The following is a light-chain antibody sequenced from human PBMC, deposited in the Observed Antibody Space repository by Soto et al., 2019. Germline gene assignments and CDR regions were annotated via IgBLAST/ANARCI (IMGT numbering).Light chain of an antibody. CDR1: TGAVTSGHY. CDR2: DTR. CDR3: LLFHSGARV. V-gene: IGLV7-46*01. J-gene: IGLJ3*02. Sequence: QAVVTQEPSLTVSPGGTVTLTCGSSTGAVTSGHYPYWFQQKPGQAPRTLIYDTRNKYSWAPARFSGSLLGGKAALTLSGAQPEDEAEYYSLLFHSGARVFGGGTKLTVL.